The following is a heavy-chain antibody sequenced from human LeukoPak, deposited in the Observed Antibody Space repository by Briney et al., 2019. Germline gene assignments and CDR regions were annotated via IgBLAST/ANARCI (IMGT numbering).Heavy chain of an antibody. J-gene: IGHJ3*02. CDR2: ISSSGNTI. D-gene: IGHD6-6*01. V-gene: IGHV3-48*04. Sequence: PGGSLRLSCTASGFTFSTSSVNWVRQAPGKGLEWVSYISSSGNTISYADSVKGRFTISRDNAKNSLYLQVISLRAEDTAVYYCARGPSIAARYDAFDIWGQGTMVTVSS. CDR1: GFTFSTSS. CDR3: ARGPSIAARYDAFDI.